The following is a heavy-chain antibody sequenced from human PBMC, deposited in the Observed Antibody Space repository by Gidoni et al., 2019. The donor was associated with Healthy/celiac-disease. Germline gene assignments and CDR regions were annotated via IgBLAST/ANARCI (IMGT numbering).Heavy chain of an antibody. D-gene: IGHD3-10*01. J-gene: IGHJ4*02. CDR2: ST. Sequence: STYYNPSLKSRVTISVDTSKNQFSLKLSSVTAADTAVYYCARTPLLLWFRELYFDYWGQGTLVTVSS. CDR3: ARTPLLLWFRELYFDY. V-gene: IGHV4-30-2*05.